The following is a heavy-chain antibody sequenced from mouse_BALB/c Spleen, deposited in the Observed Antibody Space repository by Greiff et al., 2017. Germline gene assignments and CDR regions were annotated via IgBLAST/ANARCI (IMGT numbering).Heavy chain of an antibody. CDR2: ISSGGGST. Sequence: EVKLVESGGGLVKPGGSLKLSCAASGFAFSSYDMSWVRQTPEKRLEWVAYISSGGGSTYYPDTVKGRFTISRDNAKNTLYLQMSSLKSEDTAMYYCARHNWDGFAYWGQGTLVTVSA. J-gene: IGHJ3*01. CDR1: GFAFSSYD. D-gene: IGHD4-1*01. CDR3: ARHNWDGFAY. V-gene: IGHV5-12-1*01.